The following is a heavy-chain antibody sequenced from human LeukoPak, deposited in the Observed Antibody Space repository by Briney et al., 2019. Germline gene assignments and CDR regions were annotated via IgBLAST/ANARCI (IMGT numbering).Heavy chain of an antibody. CDR1: GFTFSSYG. V-gene: IGHV3-33*01. CDR3: ARDQGSGYDFAFDY. D-gene: IGHD5-12*01. CDR2: IWYDGSNK. J-gene: IGHJ4*02. Sequence: GRSLRLSCAASGFTFSSYGMHWVRQAPGKGLEWVAVIWYDGSNKYYADSVKGRFTISRDNSKNTLYLQMNSLRAEDTAVYCCARDQGSGYDFAFDYWGQGTLVTVSS.